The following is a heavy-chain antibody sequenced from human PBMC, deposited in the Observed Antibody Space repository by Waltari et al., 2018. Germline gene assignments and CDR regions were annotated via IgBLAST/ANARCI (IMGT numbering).Heavy chain of an antibody. CDR3: ARDLGSPIAPAGGTFDY. V-gene: IGHV4-38-2*02. CDR2: ISHSGGT. J-gene: IGHJ4*02. Sequence: VQLQESGPGLVKPSETLSLTCAVSNYSIRSGYYWGWIRQPPGKGLEWFGSISHSGGTYYNPSLQSRLTISIDTSKNQFSLKVNSVTAADTALYYCARDLGSPIAPAGGTFDYWGQGTLVTVSS. CDR1: NYSIRSGYY. D-gene: IGHD6-13*01.